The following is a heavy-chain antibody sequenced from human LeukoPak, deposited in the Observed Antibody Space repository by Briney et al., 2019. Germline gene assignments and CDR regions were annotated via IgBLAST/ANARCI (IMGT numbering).Heavy chain of an antibody. CDR1: GFTFSSYA. V-gene: IGHV3-23*01. CDR2: ISGTTGRA. CDR3: AKRVVVAATTYYFDY. D-gene: IGHD2-15*01. Sequence: GGSLRLSCAASGFTFSSYAMSWVRQAPGKGLEWVSSISGTTGRAYYADSVKGRSTISRDNSKNTLYLQMNSLRAEDTAVYYCAKRVVVAATTYYFDYWGQGTLVTVSS. J-gene: IGHJ4*02.